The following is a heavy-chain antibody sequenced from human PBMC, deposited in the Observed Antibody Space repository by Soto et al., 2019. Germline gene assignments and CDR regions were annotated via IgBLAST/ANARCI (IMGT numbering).Heavy chain of an antibody. D-gene: IGHD2-2*01. V-gene: IGHV3-21*01. CDR3: ARWDLVVVPADFFYRVEF. CDR2: ISSSSSYI. Sequence: EVQLVESWGGMVKPGGSLRLSCAASGFTFSTYSLNWVRQAPGKGLEWVPSISSSSSYIYYADSMKGRFNISRDNAKNSLYLQMNSLRAEDTAVYSCARWDLVVVPADFFYRVEFWGQGILVTVSS. J-gene: IGHJ4*02. CDR1: GFTFSTYS.